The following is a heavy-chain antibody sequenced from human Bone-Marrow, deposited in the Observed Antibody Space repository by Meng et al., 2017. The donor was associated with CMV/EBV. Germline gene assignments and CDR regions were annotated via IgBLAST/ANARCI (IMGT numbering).Heavy chain of an antibody. CDR3: ARDPLASYLDY. J-gene: IGHJ4*02. Sequence: GGSLRLSCTVSGFIFSTYEMNWVRLAPGKGLEWVSYISGGGTTIHYADSVKGRFTISRDNAKNTLYLQMNSLRAEDTAVYYCARDPLASYLDYWGQGTLVTFSS. CDR2: ISGGGTTI. CDR1: GFIFSTYE. V-gene: IGHV3-48*03.